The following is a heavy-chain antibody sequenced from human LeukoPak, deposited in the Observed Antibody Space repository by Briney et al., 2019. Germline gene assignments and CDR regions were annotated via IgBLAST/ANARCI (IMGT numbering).Heavy chain of an antibody. CDR3: ATIAVAGTTYYYYYYGLDV. Sequence: GGSLRLSCAASGFTFNTYWMGWVRQAPGKGLEWVANIKQDGSEKYYVDSVTGRFTISRDNAKYSLYLQMNSLRAEDTAVYYCATIAVAGTTYYYYYYGLDVWGQGTTVTVSS. D-gene: IGHD6-19*01. J-gene: IGHJ6*02. V-gene: IGHV3-7*03. CDR1: GFTFNTYW. CDR2: IKQDGSEK.